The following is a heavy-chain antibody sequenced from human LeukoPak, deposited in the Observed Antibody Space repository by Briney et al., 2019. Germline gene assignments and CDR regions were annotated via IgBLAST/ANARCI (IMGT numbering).Heavy chain of an antibody. CDR2: IYPGDSDT. CDR3: ARGEVGIYCSSTSCSPGANWFDP. CDR1: RYSFTSYW. V-gene: IGHV5-51*01. D-gene: IGHD2-2*01. J-gene: IGHJ5*02. Sequence: GESLKISCKGSRYSFTSYWIGWVRQMPGKGLEWMGIIYPGDSDTRYSPSFQGQVTISADKSISTAYLQWSSLKASDTAMYYCARGEVGIYCSSTSCSPGANWFDPWGQGTLVTVSS.